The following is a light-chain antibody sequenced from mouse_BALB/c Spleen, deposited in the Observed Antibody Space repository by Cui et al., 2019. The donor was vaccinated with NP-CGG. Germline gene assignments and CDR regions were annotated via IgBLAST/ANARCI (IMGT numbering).Light chain of an antibody. V-gene: IGLV1*01. J-gene: IGLJ1*01. CDR1: TGIVTTNNY. CDR3: ALWYSNHWV. Sequence: QAVVTQESALTTSPGETVTLTCRSSTGIVTTNNYSNWVQEKPDHLFTGLIGGTNNRAPGVPARFSGSLIGDKAALTITGAQIEDEAIYFCALWYSNHWVFGGGTKLTVL. CDR2: GTN.